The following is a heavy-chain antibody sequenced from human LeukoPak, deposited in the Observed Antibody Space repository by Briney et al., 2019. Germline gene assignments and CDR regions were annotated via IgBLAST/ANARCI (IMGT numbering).Heavy chain of an antibody. CDR2: TYYRSKWYN. CDR3: ARGHSRLFDF. V-gene: IGHV6-1*01. D-gene: IGHD4-11*01. Sequence: SQTLSLTCAISGDSVSNNSVAWNWIRQSPSRGLEWLGRTYYRSKWYNDYAVSMESRITINPDTSKNHFSLQLNSVTPEDTAVYYYARGHSRLFDFWGQGTLVTVSS. J-gene: IGHJ4*02. CDR1: GDSVSNNSVA.